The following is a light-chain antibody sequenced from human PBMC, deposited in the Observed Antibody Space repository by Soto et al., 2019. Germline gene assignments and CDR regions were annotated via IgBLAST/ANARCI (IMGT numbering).Light chain of an antibody. Sequence: DTHMTQTPSTLSGSVGDRFTITCGARQTISSWLAWYQQKPVKAPKLLIYKASTLKSGVPSRFRGSGSGTEFTLTISSLQPDDFATYYCQHYNSSSEAFGQGTKVDVK. CDR2: KAS. CDR1: QTISSW. V-gene: IGKV1-5*03. J-gene: IGKJ1*01. CDR3: QHYNSSSEA.